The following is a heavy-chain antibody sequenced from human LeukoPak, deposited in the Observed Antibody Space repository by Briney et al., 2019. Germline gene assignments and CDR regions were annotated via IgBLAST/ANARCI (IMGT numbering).Heavy chain of an antibody. CDR2: IYHSGST. D-gene: IGHD6-6*01. CDR3: ASLWSIAARGAFDI. CDR1: GYSISSGYY. V-gene: IGHV4-38-2*02. Sequence: SETLSLTCTVSGYSISSGYYWGWIRQPPGKGLEWIGSIYHSGSTYYNPSLKSRVTISVDTSKNQFSLKLSSVTAADTAVYYCASLWSIAARGAFDIWGQGTMVTVSS. J-gene: IGHJ3*02.